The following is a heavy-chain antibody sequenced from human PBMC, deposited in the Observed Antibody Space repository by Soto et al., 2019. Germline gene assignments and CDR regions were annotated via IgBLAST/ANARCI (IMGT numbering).Heavy chain of an antibody. CDR2: IDQSGSN. CDR1: GGSMSSYY. CDR3: ASHAYYYDSGAPWGFDN. D-gene: IGHD3-22*01. V-gene: IGHV4-59*01. J-gene: IGHJ4*02. Sequence: PSETLSLTCTVSGGSMSSYYWSWIRQPPGKGLKWIGYIDQSGSNNYNPSLESRVTISIDRPKNHFSLNLRSVTAVDTAVYYCASHAYYYDSGAPWGFDNWGQGTLVTVPS.